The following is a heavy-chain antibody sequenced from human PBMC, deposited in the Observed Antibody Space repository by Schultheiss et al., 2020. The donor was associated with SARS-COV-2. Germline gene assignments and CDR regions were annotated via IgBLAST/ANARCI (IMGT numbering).Heavy chain of an antibody. V-gene: IGHV3-15*01. Sequence: GGSLRLSCAASGFTFSSYAMHWVRQAPGKGLEWVGRIKSKTDGGTTDYAAPVKGRFTISRDNAKNSLYLQMNSLRAEDTAVYYCATDIAAAGTGPFWGQGTLVTVSS. D-gene: IGHD6-13*01. CDR3: ATDIAAAGTGPF. CDR2: IKSKTDGGTT. J-gene: IGHJ4*02. CDR1: GFTFSSYA.